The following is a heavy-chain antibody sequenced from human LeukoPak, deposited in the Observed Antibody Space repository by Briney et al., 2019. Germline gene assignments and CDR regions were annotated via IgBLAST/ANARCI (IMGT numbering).Heavy chain of an antibody. CDR3: ARDIGGEYYGSGSYYDY. Sequence: PSGGSLRLSCAASGLTFSSYSMSWIRQAPGKGLEWVSYIRSSGSTIYYADSVKGRFTISRDNAKNSLYLQMNSLRAEDTAVYYCARDIGGEYYGSGSYYDYWGQGTLVTVSS. CDR1: GLTFSSYS. CDR2: IRSSGSTI. J-gene: IGHJ4*02. D-gene: IGHD3-10*01. V-gene: IGHV3-48*04.